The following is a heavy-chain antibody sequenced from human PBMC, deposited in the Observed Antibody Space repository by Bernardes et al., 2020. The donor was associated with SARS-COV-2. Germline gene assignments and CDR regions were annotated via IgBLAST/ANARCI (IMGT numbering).Heavy chain of an antibody. CDR3: ARAVRVTSVWGNWYFDL. CDR2: INSDGSST. J-gene: IGHJ2*01. V-gene: IGHV3-74*01. CDR1: GFTFSSYW. Sequence: GGSLRLSCAASGFTFSSYWMHWVRQAPGKGLVWVSRINSDGSSTSYADSVKGRFTISRDNAKNTLYLQMNSLRAEDTAVYYCARAVRVTSVWGNWYFDLWGRGTLVTVSS. D-gene: IGHD3-16*01.